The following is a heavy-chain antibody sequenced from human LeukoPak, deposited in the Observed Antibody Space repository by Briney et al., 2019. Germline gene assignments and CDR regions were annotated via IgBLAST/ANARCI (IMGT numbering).Heavy chain of an antibody. Sequence: SETLSLTCTVSGGSISSYHWSWIRQPAGKGLEWIGRVHSSGTTNYNPSLKSRVTMSMDTSKNQLSLKLSSVTAADTAVYYCARDGLYNYGYSYFDYLGQGTLATVSS. D-gene: IGHD5-18*01. CDR2: VHSSGTT. CDR3: ARDGLYNYGYSYFDY. CDR1: GGSISSYH. V-gene: IGHV4-4*07. J-gene: IGHJ4*02.